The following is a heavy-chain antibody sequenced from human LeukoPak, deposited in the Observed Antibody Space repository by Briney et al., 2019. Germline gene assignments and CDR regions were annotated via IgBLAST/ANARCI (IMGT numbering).Heavy chain of an antibody. CDR2: ISWNSGSI. V-gene: IGHV3-9*01. Sequence: GRSLRLSCAASGFTFDDYAMHWVRQAPGKDLEWVSGISWNSGSIGYADSVKGRFTISRDNAKNSLYLQMNSLRAEDTALYYCAKDSGSSGWLDYWGQGTLVTVSS. CDR3: AKDSGSSGWLDY. D-gene: IGHD6-19*01. J-gene: IGHJ4*02. CDR1: GFTFDDYA.